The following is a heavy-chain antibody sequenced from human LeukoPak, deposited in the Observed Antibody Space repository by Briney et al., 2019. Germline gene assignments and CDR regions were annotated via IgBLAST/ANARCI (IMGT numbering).Heavy chain of an antibody. CDR3: ARDTGPSGTAFDY. CDR1: GGSISSSSSY. V-gene: IGHV4-39*07. Sequence: SEALSLTCTVSGGSISSSSSYWVWIRQPPGKGPEWIGTVYYSGSTYYNPSLKSRVTISVDTSKNQFSLKLSSVTAADTAVYYCARDTGPSGTAFDYWGQGTLVTLSS. D-gene: IGHD2-2*01. J-gene: IGHJ4*02. CDR2: VYYSGST.